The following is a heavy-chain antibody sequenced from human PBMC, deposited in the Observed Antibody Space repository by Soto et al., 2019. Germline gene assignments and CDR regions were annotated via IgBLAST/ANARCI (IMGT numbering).Heavy chain of an antibody. CDR3: ARHRSYNSGFFDY. CDR2: VSGSGGST. CDR1: GFTFDNYG. J-gene: IGHJ4*02. Sequence: EVQLLESGGDLVQPGGSLRLSCAASGFTFDNYGMSWVRQAPGKGLEWVSTVSGSGGSTYYAASVKGRFTISREYSKNTMYLQMNSLRAEVTAVYFCARHRSYNSGFFDYWSQGTLVTVSS. V-gene: IGHV3-23*01. D-gene: IGHD6-19*01.